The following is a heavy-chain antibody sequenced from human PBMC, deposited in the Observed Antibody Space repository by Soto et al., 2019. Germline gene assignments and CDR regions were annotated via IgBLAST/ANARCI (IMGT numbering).Heavy chain of an antibody. J-gene: IGHJ6*02. CDR2: INAGNGNT. Sequence: ASVKVSCKASGYTFTSYAMHWVRQAPGQRLEWMGWINAGNGNTKYSQKFQGRVTITRDTSASTAYMELSSLRSENTAMYYCASEYCGGDCYSAARYGMDVWGQGTTVTVS. CDR3: ASEYCGGDCYSAARYGMDV. CDR1: GYTFTSYA. V-gene: IGHV1-3*01. D-gene: IGHD2-21*02.